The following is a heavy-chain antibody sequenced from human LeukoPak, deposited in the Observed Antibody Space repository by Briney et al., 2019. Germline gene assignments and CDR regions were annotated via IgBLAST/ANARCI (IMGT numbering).Heavy chain of an antibody. CDR3: AKLRELVTYYYYYGLDV. CDR1: GFTFSNYG. D-gene: IGHD1-1*01. CDR2: ISYDGVNK. Sequence: GKSLRLSCAASGFTFSNYGMHWVRQAPGKGLEWVALISYDGVNKYYADSVKGRFTISRDNSKNTLYLRMNSLRVEDTALYYCAKLRELVTYYYYYGLDVWGQGTTVTVSS. V-gene: IGHV3-30*18. J-gene: IGHJ6*02.